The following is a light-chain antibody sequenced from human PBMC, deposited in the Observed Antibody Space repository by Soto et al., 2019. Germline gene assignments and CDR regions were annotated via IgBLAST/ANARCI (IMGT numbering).Light chain of an antibody. J-gene: IGLJ2*01. Sequence: QSALTQPASVSGSPGQSITMSCSGTSSDVGNYNYVSWYQQHPGKAPKLIIFDVSNRPSGIPNRFSGSKSGNTASLTISGLQAEDEGDYYCSSYTSTSVVIFGGGTKVTVL. CDR3: SSYTSTSVVI. CDR1: SSDVGNYNY. V-gene: IGLV2-14*01. CDR2: DVS.